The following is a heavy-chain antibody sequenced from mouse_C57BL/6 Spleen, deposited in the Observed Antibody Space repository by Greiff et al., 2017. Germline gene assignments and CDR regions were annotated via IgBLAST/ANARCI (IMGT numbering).Heavy chain of an antibody. CDR1: GFSLTSYG. CDR3: ARISKSFFYYAMDY. D-gene: IGHD2-5*01. V-gene: IGHV2-2*01. J-gene: IGHJ4*01. Sequence: VQRVESGPGLVQPSQSLSITCTVSGFSLTSYGVHWVRQSPGKGLEWLGVIWSGGSTDYNAAFISRLSISKDNSKSQVFFKMNSLQADDTAIYYCARISKSFFYYAMDYWGQGTSVTVSS. CDR2: IWSGGST.